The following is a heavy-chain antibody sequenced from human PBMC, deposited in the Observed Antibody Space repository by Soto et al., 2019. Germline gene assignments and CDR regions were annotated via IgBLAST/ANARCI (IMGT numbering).Heavy chain of an antibody. CDR2: ISGTAGNT. CDR1: GFTFTSCA. Sequence: VQLLESGGGLVQPGGSLRLSCAASGFTFTSCAMSWVRQAPGKGLEWVSAISGTAGNTYHADSVKGRFTISRDISKNTLYLQMNSLRAEDTAVYYCAKGDWDYIAGHFDYWGQGTLVTVS. D-gene: IGHD1-7*01. CDR3: AKGDWDYIAGHFDY. V-gene: IGHV3-23*01. J-gene: IGHJ4*02.